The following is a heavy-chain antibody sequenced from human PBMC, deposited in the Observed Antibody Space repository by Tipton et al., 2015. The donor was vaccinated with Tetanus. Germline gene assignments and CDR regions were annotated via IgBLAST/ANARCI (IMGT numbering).Heavy chain of an antibody. CDR3: ARDQARGARGWNYFDY. V-gene: IGHV4-31*03. J-gene: IGHJ4*02. D-gene: IGHD1-26*01. CDR1: GGSISSGSYY. CDR2: IYYSGST. Sequence: TLSLTCTVSGGSISSGSYYWSWIRQHPGKGLEWIGDIYYSGSTYYNPSLKSRVTISVDTSKNQFSLQLNSVTVADTAVYYCARDQARGARGWNYFDYWGQGTLVTVSS.